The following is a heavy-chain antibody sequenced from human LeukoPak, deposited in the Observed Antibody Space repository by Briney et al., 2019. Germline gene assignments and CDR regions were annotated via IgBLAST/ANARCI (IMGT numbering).Heavy chain of an antibody. V-gene: IGHV3-30*01. CDR2: ISYDGSNK. Sequence: GGSLRLSCAAAGFTFSSYAMHWVRQAPGKGLEWVAVISYDGSNKYYADSVNGRFTISRDNSNNTLYLQMNSLRAEDTAVYYCARGAYYYDSSGPLDYWGQGTLVTVSS. CDR1: GFTFSSYA. CDR3: ARGAYYYDSSGPLDY. D-gene: IGHD3-22*01. J-gene: IGHJ4*02.